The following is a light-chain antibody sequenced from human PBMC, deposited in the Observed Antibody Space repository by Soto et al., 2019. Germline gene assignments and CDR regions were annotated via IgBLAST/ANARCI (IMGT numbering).Light chain of an antibody. J-gene: IGKJ1*01. CDR3: QQYNSYSPT. CDR2: DAS. V-gene: IGKV1-5*01. Sequence: DIQMTQSPSTLSASVEDRVTITCRASQSISSWMAWYQQKPGKAPKLLIYDASSLESGVPSRFSGSRSGPAFTLTISSLQPDDFATYYGQQYNSYSPTFGQGTKVEIK. CDR1: QSISSW.